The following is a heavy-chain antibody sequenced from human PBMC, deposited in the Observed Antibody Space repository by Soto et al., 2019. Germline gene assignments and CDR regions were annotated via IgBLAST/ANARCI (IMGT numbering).Heavy chain of an antibody. D-gene: IGHD3-3*01. J-gene: IGHJ5*02. Sequence: GPSVKGSCKASGYTLTGYFMHWVRQAPGQGLEWMGWINPNSGATKYAQKFQGRVTLSRDTSIRTAYMELSGLRSDDTAVYYCARGGGTILAPLPWGQGTLVTVSS. CDR1: GYTLTGYF. CDR2: INPNSGAT. V-gene: IGHV1-2*02. CDR3: ARGGGTILAPLP.